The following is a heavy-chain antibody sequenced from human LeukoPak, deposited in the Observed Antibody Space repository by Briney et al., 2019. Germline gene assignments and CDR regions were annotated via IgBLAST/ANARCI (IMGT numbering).Heavy chain of an antibody. CDR3: AREGYTSSWLYYYYYMDV. D-gene: IGHD6-13*01. CDR1: GFTLSSYE. CDR2: IRYDGSNK. Sequence: GGSLRLSCAASGFTLSSYEMNWVRQAPGKGLEWVAFIRYDGSNKYYADSLKGRFTISRDNSKNGLYLQMNSLRPEDTAIYYCAREGYTSSWLYYYYYMDVWGKGTTVTVSS. J-gene: IGHJ6*03. V-gene: IGHV3-30*02.